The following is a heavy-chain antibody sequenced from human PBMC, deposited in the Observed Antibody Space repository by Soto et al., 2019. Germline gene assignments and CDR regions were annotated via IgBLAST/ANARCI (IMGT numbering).Heavy chain of an antibody. J-gene: IGHJ5*02. CDR2: IIPIFGTA. D-gene: IGHD3-22*01. CDR3: ARDRGPSSGYYPYWFDP. V-gene: IGHV1-69*12. CDR1: GGTFSSYA. Sequence: QVQLVQSGAEVKKPGSSVKVSCKASGGTFSSYAITWVRQAPGQGLEWMGGIIPIFGTANYAQKFQARVTITADESTRTAYMELSSVSSEDTAVYYCARDRGPSSGYYPYWFDPWGQGTLVTVSS.